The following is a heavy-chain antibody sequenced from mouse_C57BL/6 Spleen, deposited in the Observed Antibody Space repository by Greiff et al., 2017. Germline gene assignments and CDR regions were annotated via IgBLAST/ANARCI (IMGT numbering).Heavy chain of an antibody. CDR2: ISDGGSYT. Sequence: EVHLVESGGGLVKPGGSLKLSCAASGFTFSSYAMSWVRQTPEKRLEWVATISDGGSYTYYPDNVKGRFTISRDNAKNNLYLQMSHLKSEDTAMYYCAREGLTGTFHFDYWGQGTTLTVSS. V-gene: IGHV5-4*01. CDR3: AREGLTGTFHFDY. CDR1: GFTFSSYA. J-gene: IGHJ2*01. D-gene: IGHD4-1*01.